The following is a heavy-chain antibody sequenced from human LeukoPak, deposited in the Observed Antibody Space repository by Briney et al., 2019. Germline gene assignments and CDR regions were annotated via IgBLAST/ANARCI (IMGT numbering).Heavy chain of an antibody. CDR3: AKSSGWLNWFDP. V-gene: IGHV3-23*01. CDR2: ISGSGGST. J-gene: IGHJ5*02. Sequence: GGSLRLSCAVSGFTFSSYAMSWVRQAPGKGLEWVSAISGSGGSTYYADSVKGRFTISRDNSKNTLYLQMNSLRAEDTAVYYCAKSSGWLNWFDPWGQGTLVTVSS. CDR1: GFTFSSYA. D-gene: IGHD6-19*01.